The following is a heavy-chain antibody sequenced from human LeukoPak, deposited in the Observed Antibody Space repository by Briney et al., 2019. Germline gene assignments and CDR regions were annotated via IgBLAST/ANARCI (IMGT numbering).Heavy chain of an antibody. D-gene: IGHD3-16*02. J-gene: IGHJ2*01. CDR2: INPSGGST. V-gene: IGHV1-46*01. CDR1: GYTFTRYY. CDR3: ARDPLPMITFGGVIVDWYFDL. Sequence: ASVKVSCKASGYTFTRYYIYWVRQAPGQGLEWMGIINPSGGSTSYAQKFQGRVTMTRDTSTSTAYMELSSLRSEDTAVYYCARDPLPMITFGGVIVDWYFDLWGRGTLVTVSS.